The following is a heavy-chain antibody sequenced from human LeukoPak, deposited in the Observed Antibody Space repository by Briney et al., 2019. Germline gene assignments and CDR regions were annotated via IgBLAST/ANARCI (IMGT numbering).Heavy chain of an antibody. CDR1: GYTFTSYG. D-gene: IGHD3-10*01. J-gene: IGHJ5*02. CDR3: ARDRAWFGEFENWFDP. Sequence: ASVKVSCKASGYTFTSYGISWVRQAPGQGLEWMGWISVYNGNTNYAQKLQGRVTMTTDTSTSTAYMELRSLRSDDTAVYYCARDRAWFGEFENWFDPWGQGTLVTVSS. CDR2: ISVYNGNT. V-gene: IGHV1-18*01.